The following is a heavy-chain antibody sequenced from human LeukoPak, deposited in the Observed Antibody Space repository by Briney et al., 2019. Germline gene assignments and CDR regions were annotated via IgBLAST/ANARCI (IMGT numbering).Heavy chain of an antibody. CDR1: GGSFSGYY. D-gene: IGHD5/OR15-5a*01. J-gene: IGHJ3*02. CDR3: ARHVSAASHVFDI. V-gene: IGHV4-34*01. CDR2: INHSGST. Sequence: PSETLSLTCAVYGGSFSGYYWSWIRQPPGKGLEWIGEINHSGSTNYNPSLKSRVTISVDTSKNQFSLKLGSVTAADTAVYFCARHVSAASHVFDIRGQGTMVTVSS.